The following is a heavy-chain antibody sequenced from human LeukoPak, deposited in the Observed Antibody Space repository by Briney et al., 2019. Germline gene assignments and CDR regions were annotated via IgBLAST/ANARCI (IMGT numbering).Heavy chain of an antibody. Sequence: RPSETLSLTCAVYGGPFRGFFWSWIRQASGKGLEWIGEISHSGSSNYNPSLKGRITISVDTSKSQFSLRLTSVTAADTAVYYCARGIFYGGRDQYIWFDLWGQGTLVTVSS. CDR2: ISHSGSS. CDR1: GGPFRGFF. V-gene: IGHV4-34*01. D-gene: IGHD4-23*01. J-gene: IGHJ5*02. CDR3: ARGIFYGGRDQYIWFDL.